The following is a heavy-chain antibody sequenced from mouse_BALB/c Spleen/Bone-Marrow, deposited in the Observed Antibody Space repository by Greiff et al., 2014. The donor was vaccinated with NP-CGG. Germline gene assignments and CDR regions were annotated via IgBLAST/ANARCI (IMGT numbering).Heavy chain of an antibody. CDR2: IDPANGNT. CDR3: ARLDLFDY. J-gene: IGHJ3*01. V-gene: IGHV14-3*02. CDR1: GFNIKDTY. Sequence: VQLKEPGAELVKPGASVKLSCTASGFNIKDTYMHWVRQRPEQGLEWIGRIDPANGNTKYDPKFQGKATITADTSSNTAYLQLSSQASADTYVYYCARLDLFDYWGQGTLVTVSA.